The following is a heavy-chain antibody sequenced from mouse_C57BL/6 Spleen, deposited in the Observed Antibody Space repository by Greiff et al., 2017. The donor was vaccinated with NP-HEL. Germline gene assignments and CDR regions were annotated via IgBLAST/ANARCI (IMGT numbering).Heavy chain of an antibody. CDR2: IYPGSGST. CDR1: GYTFTSYW. CDR3: ARIYYDSPMDY. D-gene: IGHD2-4*01. J-gene: IGHJ4*01. V-gene: IGHV1-55*01. Sequence: QVQLQQPGAELVKPGASVKMSCKASGYTFTSYWITWVKQRPGQGLEWIGDIYPGSGSTNYNEKFKSKATLTVDTSSSTAYMQLSSLTSEDAAVYYCARIYYDSPMDYWGQGTSVTVSS.